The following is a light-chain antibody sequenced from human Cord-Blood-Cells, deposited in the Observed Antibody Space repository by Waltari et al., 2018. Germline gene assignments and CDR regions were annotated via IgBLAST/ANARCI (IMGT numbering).Light chain of an antibody. CDR1: SSDVGSYNL. Sequence: QSALTQPASVSGSPGQSITISCTGTSSDVGSYNLVSWYQQHPGKAPKLMIYEGSKRPSGGSNRCSGSKSGNTASLTISGLQAEDEADYYCCSYACSSTWVFGGGTKLTVL. CDR3: CSYACSSTWV. J-gene: IGLJ3*02. CDR2: EGS. V-gene: IGLV2-23*01.